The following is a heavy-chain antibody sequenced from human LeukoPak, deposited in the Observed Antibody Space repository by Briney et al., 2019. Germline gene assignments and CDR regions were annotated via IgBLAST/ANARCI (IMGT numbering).Heavy chain of an antibody. J-gene: IGHJ4*02. Sequence: SETLSLTCTVSGYSISSGYYWGWIRQPPGKGLEWIGSIYHSGSTYYNPSLKSRVTISVDTSKNQFSLKLSSVTAADTAVYYCARELASSGSYYGYFDYWGQGTLVTVSS. CDR3: ARELASSGSYYGYFDY. CDR1: GYSISSGYY. CDR2: IYHSGST. D-gene: IGHD1-26*01. V-gene: IGHV4-38-2*02.